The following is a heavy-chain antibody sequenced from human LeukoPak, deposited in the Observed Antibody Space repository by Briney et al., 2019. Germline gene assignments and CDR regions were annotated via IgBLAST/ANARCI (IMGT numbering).Heavy chain of an antibody. CDR3: ARAGQRYYDSSGYYPSDYYYYGMDV. J-gene: IGHJ6*02. V-gene: IGHV1-18*01. D-gene: IGHD3-22*01. CDR2: ISAYNGHT. CDR1: GYTFTSYG. Sequence: ASVNVSCKASGYTFTSYGISWVRQAPGQGLEWMGWISAYNGHTNYAQKLQGRVTMTTDTSTSTAYMELRSLRSDDTAVYYRARAGQRYYDSSGYYPSDYYYYGMDVWGQGTTVTVSS.